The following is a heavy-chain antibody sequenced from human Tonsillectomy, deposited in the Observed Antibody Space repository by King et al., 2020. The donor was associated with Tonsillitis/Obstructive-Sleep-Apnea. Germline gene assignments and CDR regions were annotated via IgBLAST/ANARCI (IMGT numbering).Heavy chain of an antibody. Sequence: QLVQSGAEVKKPGSSVKVSCKASGGTFSSYAISWVRQAPGQGLEWMGRIIPILGIANYAQKFQGRVTITADKSTSTAYMEMSSLRSEDTAVYYCACTMLVVVPPPGWFDPWGQGTLVTVSS. CDR3: ACTMLVVVPPPGWFDP. CDR1: GGTFSSYA. CDR2: IIPILGIA. D-gene: IGHD3-22*01. V-gene: IGHV1-69*09. J-gene: IGHJ5*02.